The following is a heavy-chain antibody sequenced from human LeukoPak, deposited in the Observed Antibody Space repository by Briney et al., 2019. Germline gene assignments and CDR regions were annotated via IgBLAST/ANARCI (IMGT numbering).Heavy chain of an antibody. CDR1: GFTFSSYA. J-gene: IGHJ4*02. CDR2: ISGSGGST. CDR3: AKVMYYYDSSGYPYFDC. D-gene: IGHD3-22*01. V-gene: IGHV3-23*01. Sequence: GGSLRLSCAASGFTFSSYAMSWVRQAPGEGLEWVSGISGSGGSTYYADSVKGRFTISRDNSKNTLYLQMNSLRAEDTAVYYCAKVMYYYDSSGYPYFDCWGQGTLVTVSS.